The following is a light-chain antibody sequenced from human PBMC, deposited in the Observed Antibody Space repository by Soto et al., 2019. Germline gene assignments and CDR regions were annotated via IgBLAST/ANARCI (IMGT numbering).Light chain of an antibody. V-gene: IGLV1-47*02. CDR1: SSNIGGNY. Sequence: QAVVTQPPSASGTPGQRVTISCSGSSSNIGGNYVYWYQQLPGTAPKLLIYNNNQRPSGVPDRFSGSKSGTSASLAISGLRSEDEADYYCAAWDDSLSGYVFGTGTQLTVL. J-gene: IGLJ1*01. CDR3: AAWDDSLSGYV. CDR2: NNN.